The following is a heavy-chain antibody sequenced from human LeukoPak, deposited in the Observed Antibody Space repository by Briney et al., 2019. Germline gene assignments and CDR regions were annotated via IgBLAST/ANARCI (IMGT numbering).Heavy chain of an antibody. Sequence: PSETLSLTCAVYGGSFSGYYWSWIRQPPGKGLEWIGEINHSGSTNYNPSLKSRVTISVDTSKNQFSLKLSSVTAADTAVYYCARASRKRLGVATISIGYHYGMDVWGQGTTVTVSS. CDR3: ARASRKRLGVATISIGYHYGMDV. CDR2: INHSGST. V-gene: IGHV4-34*01. CDR1: GGSFSGYY. D-gene: IGHD5-12*01. J-gene: IGHJ6*02.